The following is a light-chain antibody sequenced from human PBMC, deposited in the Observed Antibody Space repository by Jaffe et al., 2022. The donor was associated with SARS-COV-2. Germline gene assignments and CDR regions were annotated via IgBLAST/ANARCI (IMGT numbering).Light chain of an antibody. CDR3: MIWHSSAVV. V-gene: IGLV5-45*02. Sequence: QAVLTQPSSLSASPGASASLTCTLRSGINVGTYRIFWYQQKPGSPPQYLLRYKSDSDKQQGSGVPSRFSGSKDASANAGILLISGLQSEDEGDYYCMIWHSSAVVFGGGTKLTVL. CDR2: YKSDSDK. J-gene: IGLJ2*01. CDR1: SGINVGTYR.